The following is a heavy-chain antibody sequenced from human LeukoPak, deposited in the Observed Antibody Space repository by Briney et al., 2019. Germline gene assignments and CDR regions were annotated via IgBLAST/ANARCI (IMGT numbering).Heavy chain of an antibody. CDR1: GFSLSTSGVG. CDR3: AHRGYIGLYSGSYWNWFDP. V-gene: IGHV2-5*02. CDR2: IYRDDDK. J-gene: IGHJ5*02. Sequence: SGPTLVNPTQTLTLTCTFSGFSLSTSGVGVGWIRQPPGKALEWLALIYRDDDKRYSPSLKSRLTIIKDTSKNQVVLTMTNMDPVETATYYCAHRGYIGLYSGSYWNWFDPWGQGTLVTVSS. D-gene: IGHD1-26*01.